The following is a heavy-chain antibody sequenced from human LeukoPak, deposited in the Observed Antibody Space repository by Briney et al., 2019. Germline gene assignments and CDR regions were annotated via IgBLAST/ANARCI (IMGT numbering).Heavy chain of an antibody. V-gene: IGHV4-34*01. CDR3: ASDILTGYSDSEYFQH. CDR1: GGSFSGYY. CDR2: INHSGST. Sequence: PSETLSLTCAVYGGSFSGYYWSWIRQPPGKGLEWIGEINHSGSTNYNPSLKSRVTISVDTSKNQFSLKLSSVTAADTAVYYCASDILTGYSDSEYFQHWGQGTLVTVSS. J-gene: IGHJ1*01. D-gene: IGHD3-9*01.